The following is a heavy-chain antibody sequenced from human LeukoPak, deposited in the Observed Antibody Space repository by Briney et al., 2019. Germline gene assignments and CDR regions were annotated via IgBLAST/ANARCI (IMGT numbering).Heavy chain of an antibody. CDR1: GFTFSDHY. V-gene: IGHV3-72*01. Sequence: GGSLRLSCAASGFTFSDHYMDWVRQAPGKGLEWVGCTRNKANSYTTEYAASVKGRFTISRDDSKNSLYLQMNSLKTEDTAVYYCARDLGGSYYGGYYFDYWGQGTLVTVSS. J-gene: IGHJ4*02. CDR3: ARDLGGSYYGGYYFDY. CDR2: TRNKANSYTT. D-gene: IGHD1-26*01.